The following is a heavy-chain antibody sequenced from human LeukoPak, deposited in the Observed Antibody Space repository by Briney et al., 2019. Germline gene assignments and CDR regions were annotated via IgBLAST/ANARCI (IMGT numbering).Heavy chain of an antibody. D-gene: IGHD5-12*01. CDR2: INHSGST. CDR3: ARGPKLHVDIVAMIRGYYYMDV. CDR1: GGSFSGYY. J-gene: IGHJ6*03. Sequence: SETLSLTCAVYGGSFSGYYWSWIRQPPGKGLEWIGEINHSGSTNYNPSLKSRVTISVDTSKNQFSLKLSSVTAADTAVYYCARGPKLHVDIVAMIRGYYYMDVWGKGTTVTVSS. V-gene: IGHV4-34*01.